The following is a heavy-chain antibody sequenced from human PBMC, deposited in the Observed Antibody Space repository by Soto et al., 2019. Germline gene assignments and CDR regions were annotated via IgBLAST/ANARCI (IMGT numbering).Heavy chain of an antibody. V-gene: IGHV4-4*02. Sequence: TSETLSLTCAVSGGSISSSNWWSWVRQPPGKGLEWIGEIYHSGSANYNPSLKSRVTISVDNSKNQFSLKLSSVTAADTAVYYCARYIAASGTYYFDYWGQGTLVTVSS. CDR3: ARYIAASGTYYFDY. D-gene: IGHD6-13*01. CDR1: GGSISSSNW. CDR2: IYHSGSA. J-gene: IGHJ4*02.